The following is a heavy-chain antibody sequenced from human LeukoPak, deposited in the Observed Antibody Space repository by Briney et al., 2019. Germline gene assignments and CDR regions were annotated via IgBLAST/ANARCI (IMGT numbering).Heavy chain of an antibody. CDR3: AKDLAVADPFFGMDV. Sequence: GESLRLSCEGSGFTFSTFAMHWVRQAPGKGLEWVAAISFDGANKYYGDSVKGRFTISRDNSKKTLYLQMSSLRAEDTAVYYCAKDLAVADPFFGMDVWGQGTTVTVSS. J-gene: IGHJ6*02. V-gene: IGHV3-30*18. CDR2: ISFDGANK. D-gene: IGHD6-19*01. CDR1: GFTFSTFA.